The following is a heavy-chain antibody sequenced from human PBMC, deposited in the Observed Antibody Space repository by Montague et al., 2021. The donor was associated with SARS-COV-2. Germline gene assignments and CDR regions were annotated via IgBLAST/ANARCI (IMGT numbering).Heavy chain of an antibody. V-gene: IGHV4-61*02. J-gene: IGHJ6*02. CDR2: LSSSGNS. CDR3: ARERSADYYDGSGYHSYKYGMDV. D-gene: IGHD3-22*01. Sequence: TLSLTCTVSGGSVSSGTHAWIWIRQAAGPGLVWIRRLSSSGNSNYNPSLKSRVTISVDTSKNQVSLKVSSVTAADTAVYYCARERSADYYDGSGYHSYKYGMDVWGQGTTVTVSS. CDR1: GGSVSSGTHA.